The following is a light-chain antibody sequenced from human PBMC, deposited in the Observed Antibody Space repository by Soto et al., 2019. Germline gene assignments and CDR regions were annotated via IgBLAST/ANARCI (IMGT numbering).Light chain of an antibody. CDR1: SSDVGAYNF. J-gene: IGLJ1*01. CDR3: NSYTSSSTSYV. V-gene: IGLV2-14*01. CDR2: DVN. Sequence: QSVLTQPASVSGSPGQSITISCTGTSSDVGAYNFVSWYQQHPGKAPKLMIYDVNNRPSGVSDRFSGSKSGDTASLTISGLRAEDEADYYCNSYTSSSTSYVFGTGTKATVL.